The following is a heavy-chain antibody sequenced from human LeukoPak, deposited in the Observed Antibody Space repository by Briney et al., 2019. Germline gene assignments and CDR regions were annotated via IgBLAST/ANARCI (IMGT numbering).Heavy chain of an antibody. D-gene: IGHD1-26*01. CDR3: ARDVRVGATQDY. CDR2: VSSSSSYI. J-gene: IGHJ4*02. V-gene: IGHV3-21*01. CDR1: GFTFSSYS. Sequence: GGSLRLSCAASGFTFSSYSMNWVRQAPGKGLEWVSSVSSSSSYIYYADSVKGRFTISRDNAKNSLYLQMNSLRAEDTAVYYCARDVRVGATQDYWGQGTLVTLSS.